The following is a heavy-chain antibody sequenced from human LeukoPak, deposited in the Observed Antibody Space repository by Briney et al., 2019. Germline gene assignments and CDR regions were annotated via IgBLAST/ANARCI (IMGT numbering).Heavy chain of an antibody. CDR2: IWYDGSNK. D-gene: IGHD1-26*01. V-gene: IGHV3-33*08. CDR3: ARVVGARSYFDY. J-gene: IGHJ4*02. Sequence: GGSLRLSCAASGFTVSSNYMSWVRQAPGKGLEWVAVIWYDGSNKYYADSVKGRFTISRDNSKNTLHLQMNSLRAEDTAVYYCARVVGARSYFDYWGQGTLVTVSS. CDR1: GFTVSSNY.